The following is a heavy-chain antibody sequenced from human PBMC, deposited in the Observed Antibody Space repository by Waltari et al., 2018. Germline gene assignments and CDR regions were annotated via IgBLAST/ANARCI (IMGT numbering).Heavy chain of an antibody. J-gene: IGHJ4*02. Sequence: QLQLQESGPGLVKPSETLSLTCTVSGGSISSSSYYWGWIRQPPGKGLEWIGSIYYSGSTYYNPSLKSRVTISVDTSKNQFSLKLSSVTAADTAVYYCARHLLRSPHFDYWGQGTLVTVSS. CDR3: ARHLLRSPHFDY. D-gene: IGHD1-26*01. V-gene: IGHV4-39*07. CDR2: IYYSGST. CDR1: GGSISSSSYY.